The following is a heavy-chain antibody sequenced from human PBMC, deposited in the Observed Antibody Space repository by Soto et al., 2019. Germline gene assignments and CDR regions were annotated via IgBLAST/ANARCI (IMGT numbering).Heavy chain of an antibody. CDR3: ARGKGIPEDWLDP. V-gene: IGHV3-30*02. CDR2: IRYDGCDK. Sequence: QVQLVESGGGVVQSGGSLRLSCVASGFALRSYGMHWVRQAPGKGLEWLSFIRYDGCDKYYAESVKGRFTISRDNSEITVYLEMSSLTGEDTAIYYCARGKGIPEDWLDPWGGGTQVTVSS. J-gene: IGHJ5*02. CDR1: GFALRSYG. D-gene: IGHD1-20*01.